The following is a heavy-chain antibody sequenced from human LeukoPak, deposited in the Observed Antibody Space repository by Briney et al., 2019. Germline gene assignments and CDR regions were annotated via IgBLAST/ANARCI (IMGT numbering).Heavy chain of an antibody. V-gene: IGHV3-20*04. CDR1: GFSFDDLG. J-gene: IGHJ6*03. CDR3: ARAVYPTIKFCHSSYFMDV. D-gene: IGHD5/OR15-5a*01. Sequence: PGGCLRLSCAASGFSFDDLGMTWVRHVPGRGLEWVAGINWNGASTGYADSVRGRFTISRDNAKNSLYLQMNSLRAEDMALYYCARAVYPTIKFCHSSYFMDVWGKGTTVNVS. CDR2: INWNGAST.